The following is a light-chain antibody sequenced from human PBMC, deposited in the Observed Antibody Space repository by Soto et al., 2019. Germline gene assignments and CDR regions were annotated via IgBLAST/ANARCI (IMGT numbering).Light chain of an antibody. Sequence: QSVLTQPPSVSEAPRQRVTISCSGSRSNIGNNGVNWYQQLPGKAPTLLIYYDDLLPSGVSDRFSGSKSGTSASLSISGLQSEDEALFYCASWDDSLNAWVFGGGTKLTV. CDR3: ASWDDSLNAWV. CDR2: YDD. J-gene: IGLJ3*02. CDR1: RSNIGNNG. V-gene: IGLV1-36*01.